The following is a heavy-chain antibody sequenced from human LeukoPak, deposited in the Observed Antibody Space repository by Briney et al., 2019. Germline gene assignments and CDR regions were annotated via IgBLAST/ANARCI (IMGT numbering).Heavy chain of an antibody. CDR3: AKSGIVVPFYFDY. V-gene: IGHV3-30*02. CDR2: IRYDGSNK. D-gene: IGHD3-22*01. CDR1: GFTFSSYG. Sequence: GGSLRLSCAASGFTFSSYGMHWVRRAPGKGLEWVAFIRYDGSNKYYADSVKGRFTISRDNSKNTLYLQMNSLRAEDTAVYYCAKSGIVVPFYFDYWGQGTLVTVSS. J-gene: IGHJ4*02.